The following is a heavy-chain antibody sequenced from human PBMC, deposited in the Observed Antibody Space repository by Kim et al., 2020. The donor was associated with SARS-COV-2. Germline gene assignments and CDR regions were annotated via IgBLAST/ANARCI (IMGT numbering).Heavy chain of an antibody. V-gene: IGHV6-1*01. Sequence: DYAGAVKSHININADTSKNQFSLQLNSVSPEDTAVYYCARDTPGQKAYDIWGQGTMVTVSS. J-gene: IGHJ3*02. CDR3: ARDTPGQKAYDI.